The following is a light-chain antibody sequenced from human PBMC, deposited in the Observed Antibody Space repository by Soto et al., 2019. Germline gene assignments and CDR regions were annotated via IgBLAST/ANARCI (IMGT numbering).Light chain of an antibody. Sequence: EIVLTQFPGTLSLSPGERATLSCRASQSVSSSYLAWYQQKPGQAPRLLIYGASGRATGIPDRFSGSGSGKDFTSNLSRLEPEDFGVYYCQQYGSSPPVTFGQGTRLEIK. V-gene: IGKV3-20*01. J-gene: IGKJ5*01. CDR3: QQYGSSPPVT. CDR2: GAS. CDR1: QSVSSSY.